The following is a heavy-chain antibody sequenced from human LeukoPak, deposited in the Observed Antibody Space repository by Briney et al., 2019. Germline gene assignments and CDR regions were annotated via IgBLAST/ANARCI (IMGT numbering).Heavy chain of an antibody. J-gene: IGHJ3*02. CDR2: IYYSGST. Sequence: PSETLSLTCTVSGGSISSSSYYWGWIRQPPGKGLEWIGSIYYSGSTYYNPSLKSRVTISVDTSKNQFSLKLSSVTAADTAVYYCARRSNDYGDPGAFDIWGQGTMVTVSS. V-gene: IGHV4-39*07. CDR3: ARRSNDYGDPGAFDI. D-gene: IGHD4-17*01. CDR1: GGSISSSSYY.